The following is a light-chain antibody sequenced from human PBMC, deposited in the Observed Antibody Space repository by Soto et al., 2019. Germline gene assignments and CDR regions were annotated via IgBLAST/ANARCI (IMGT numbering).Light chain of an antibody. J-gene: IGKJ1*01. CDR3: QQFRNWPWT. Sequence: IVMTQSPATLSLSPGERATLSCRASQSVSSYLAWYQQKPGQAPRLLIYPASTRATDIPTRISGSGSGTEFTLTISSLQSEDFAVYYCQQFRNWPWTFGQGTKVDIK. CDR2: PAS. V-gene: IGKV3-15*01. CDR1: QSVSSY.